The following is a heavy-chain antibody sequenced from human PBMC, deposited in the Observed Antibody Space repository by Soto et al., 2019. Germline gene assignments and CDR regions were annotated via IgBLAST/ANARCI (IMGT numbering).Heavy chain of an antibody. V-gene: IGHV4-4*02. D-gene: IGHD4-17*01. CDR1: GGSISSSNW. CDR3: ARWTTVTTEDWFDP. CDR2: IYHSGST. Sequence: QVQLQESGPELVKPSGTLSLTCAVSGGSISSSNWWSWVRQPPGKGLEWIGEIYHSGSTNYNPSRKSRVTILVDKSKNQFSLKLTSVTAADTAVYYCARWTTVTTEDWFDPWGQGTLVTVSS. J-gene: IGHJ5*02.